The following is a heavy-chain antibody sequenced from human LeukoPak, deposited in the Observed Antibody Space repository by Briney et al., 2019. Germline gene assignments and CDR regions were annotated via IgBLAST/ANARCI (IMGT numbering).Heavy chain of an antibody. J-gene: IGHJ3*02. CDR1: GGSITSGPDY. CDR2: IYTSGGT. V-gene: IGHV4-61*02. Sequence: SQTLSLTCTVSGGSITSGPDYWSWIRQPAGKGLEWIGRIYTSGGTNYNPSLKSRVTISVDTSNNQSSLKLRSVTAADTAVYYCASFVGVTSTSGAFDIWGQGTMVTVSS. CDR3: ASFVGVTSTSGAFDI. D-gene: IGHD2-21*02.